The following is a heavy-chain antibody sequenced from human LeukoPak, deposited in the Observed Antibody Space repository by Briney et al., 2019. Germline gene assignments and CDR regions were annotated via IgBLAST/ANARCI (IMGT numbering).Heavy chain of an antibody. Sequence: SETLSLTCTVSGGSISSYYWSWIRQPPGKGLEGIGYIYYSGSTNYNPSLKSRVTISVDTSKNQFSLKLSSVTAADTAVYYCARRPHYYGSGSYYYYYYGMDVWGQGTTVTVSS. CDR1: GGSISSYY. CDR2: IYYSGST. J-gene: IGHJ6*02. V-gene: IGHV4-59*08. D-gene: IGHD3-10*01. CDR3: ARRPHYYGSGSYYYYYYGMDV.